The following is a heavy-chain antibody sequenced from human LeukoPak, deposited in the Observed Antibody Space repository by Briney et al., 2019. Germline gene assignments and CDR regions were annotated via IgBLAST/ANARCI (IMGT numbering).Heavy chain of an antibody. CDR1: GGSISSYY. CDR2: IYYSGST. CDR3: ARDRRGYYGSGSYKVFDY. J-gene: IGHJ4*02. D-gene: IGHD3-10*01. Sequence: SETLSLTCTVSGGSISSYYWSWLRQPPGKGLEWIGYIYYSGSTNYNPSLKSRVTISVDTSKNQFSLKLSSVTAADTAVYYCARDRRGYYGSGSYKVFDYWGQGTLVTVSS. V-gene: IGHV4-59*01.